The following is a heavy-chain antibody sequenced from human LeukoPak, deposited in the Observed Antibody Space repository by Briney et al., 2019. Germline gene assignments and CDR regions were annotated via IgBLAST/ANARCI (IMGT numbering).Heavy chain of an antibody. CDR1: GYTFTGYY. D-gene: IGHD1-26*01. V-gene: IGHV1-18*04. CDR2: ISAYNGNT. J-gene: IGHJ4*02. CDR3: ASYQIVGATVGPLGY. Sequence: ASVKVSCKASGYTFTGYYFHWVRQAPGQGLEWMGWISAYNGNTNYAQKLQGRVTMTTDTSTSTAYMELRSLRSDDTAVYYCASYQIVGATVGPLGYWGQGTLVTVSS.